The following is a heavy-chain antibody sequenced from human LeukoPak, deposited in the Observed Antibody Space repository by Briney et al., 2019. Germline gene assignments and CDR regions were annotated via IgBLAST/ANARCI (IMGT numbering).Heavy chain of an antibody. CDR2: ISSSSSTI. J-gene: IGHJ4*02. Sequence: GGSLRLSCAASGFTFSSYSMNWVRQAPGKGLEWVSYISSSSSTIYYADSVKGRFTISRDNAKNSLYLQMNSLRAEDTAFYYCARVQQYDKFDYWGQGTLVTVS. CDR3: ARVQQYDKFDY. D-gene: IGHD3-22*01. V-gene: IGHV3-48*01. CDR1: GFTFSSYS.